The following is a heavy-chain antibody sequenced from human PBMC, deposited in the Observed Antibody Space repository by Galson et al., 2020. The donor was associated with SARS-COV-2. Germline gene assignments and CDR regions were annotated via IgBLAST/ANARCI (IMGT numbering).Heavy chain of an antibody. D-gene: IGHD3-22*01. CDR1: GFTVSSNY. V-gene: IGHV3-66*01. Sequence: GESLKISCAASGFTVSSNYMSWVRQAPGKGLEWVSVIYSGGSTYYADSVKGRFTISRDNSKNTLYLQMNSLRAEDTAVYYCARVVITMIVVVIDWYFDLWGRGTLVTVSS. CDR2: IYSGGST. CDR3: ARVVITMIVVVIDWYFDL. J-gene: IGHJ2*01.